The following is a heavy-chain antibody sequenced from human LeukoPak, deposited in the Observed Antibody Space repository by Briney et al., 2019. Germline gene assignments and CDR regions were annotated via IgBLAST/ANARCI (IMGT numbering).Heavy chain of an antibody. D-gene: IGHD6-13*01. CDR2: IYHSGTT. CDR3: ARQGGSNSPYYYYYMDV. Sequence: PSETLSLTCAVSGYSISSGYYWGWFRQPPGKGPEWIGCIYHSGTTYYNPSLKSRVTISVATSKNQFSLMISSVTAADTAVYYCARQGGSNSPYYYYYMDVWGKGTTVTVSS. V-gene: IGHV4-38-2*01. J-gene: IGHJ6*03. CDR1: GYSISSGYY.